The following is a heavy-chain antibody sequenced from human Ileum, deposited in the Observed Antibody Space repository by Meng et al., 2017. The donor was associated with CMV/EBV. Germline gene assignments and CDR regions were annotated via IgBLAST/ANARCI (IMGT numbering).Heavy chain of an antibody. J-gene: IGHJ6*02. CDR1: GFTFSSHG. D-gene: IGHD3-3*02. Sequence: GGSLRLSCAASGFTFSSHGMHWVRQASGKGLEWVAFTRIGEGERYHQDSVKGRFTISRDNSKNTLYLQMNSLRPEDTGVYYCATISNFGSGHYGMEVWGQGTTVTVSS. CDR3: ATISNFGSGHYGMEV. V-gene: IGHV3-30*02. CDR2: TRIGEGER.